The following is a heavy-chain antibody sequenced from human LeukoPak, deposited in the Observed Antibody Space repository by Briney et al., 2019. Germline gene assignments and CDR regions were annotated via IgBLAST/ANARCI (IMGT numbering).Heavy chain of an antibody. CDR2: ISYDGSNK. V-gene: IGHV3-30*18. CDR1: GFTFSSYG. J-gene: IGHJ3*02. D-gene: IGHD1-26*01. Sequence: GRSLRLSCAASGFTFSSYGMHWVRQAPGKGPEWVAVISYDGSNKYYADSVKGRFTISRDSSKNTLYLQMNSLRAEDTAVYYCAKDGRATGAFDIWGQGTMVTVSS. CDR3: AKDGRATGAFDI.